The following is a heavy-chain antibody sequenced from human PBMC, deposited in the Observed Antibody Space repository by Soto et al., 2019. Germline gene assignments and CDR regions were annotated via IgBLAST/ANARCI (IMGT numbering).Heavy chain of an antibody. CDR3: ARQKGDIVARPPDH. CDR1: GFTFSGSA. J-gene: IGHJ4*02. V-gene: IGHV3-23*01. CDR2: ISGGGST. D-gene: IGHD5-12*01. Sequence: EVQLSESGGGLVQPGGSLRLSCGGAGFTFSGSAVSWVRQAPGRGLEWVSGISGGGSTEYADSVKGRFGISRDNSKDTVYLDRNSLRDDDTAVYYCARQKGDIVARPPDHWGQGILVTVSS.